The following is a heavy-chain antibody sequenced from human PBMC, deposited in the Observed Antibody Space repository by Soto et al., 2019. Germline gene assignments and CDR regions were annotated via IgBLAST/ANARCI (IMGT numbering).Heavy chain of an antibody. CDR1: GFSLTNSGVG. CDR2: LYWDDDK. Sequence: QITLNESGPTQVKPRQTLTLTCTFSGFSLTNSGVGVGWIRQSPGKAPEWLALLYWDDDKRYSPSLKSRLTITKDTSKNQVVLTMADLDPADTATYYCAHRVLRTVFGLVTTTAIYFDFWGQGTPVAVSS. J-gene: IGHJ4*02. D-gene: IGHD3-3*01. V-gene: IGHV2-5*02. CDR3: AHRVLRTVFGLVTTTAIYFDF.